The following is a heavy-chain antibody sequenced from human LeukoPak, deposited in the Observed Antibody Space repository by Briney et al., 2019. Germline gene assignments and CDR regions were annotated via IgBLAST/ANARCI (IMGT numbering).Heavy chain of an antibody. Sequence: GGSLRLSCAASGFTFSSYSMNWVRQAPGKGLEWVSYISSSSSTIYYADSVKGRFTISRDNAKNSLYLQMNSLRAEDTAVYYCARDRLRFLEWLPPGDYWGQGTLVTVSS. CDR1: GFTFSSYS. CDR2: ISSSSSTI. CDR3: ARDRLRFLEWLPPGDY. V-gene: IGHV3-48*01. J-gene: IGHJ4*02. D-gene: IGHD3-3*01.